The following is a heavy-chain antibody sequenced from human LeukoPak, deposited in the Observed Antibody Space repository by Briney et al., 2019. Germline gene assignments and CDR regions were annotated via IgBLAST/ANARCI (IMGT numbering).Heavy chain of an antibody. J-gene: IGHJ4*02. Sequence: ASVKVSCKASGYTFTGYYMHWVRQAPGQGLEWMGWISAYNGNTNYAQKLQGRVTMTTDTSTSTAYMELRSLRSDDTAVYYCARAWDPVVPAAVIDYWGQGTLVTVSS. CDR2: ISAYNGNT. CDR3: ARAWDPVVPAAVIDY. CDR1: GYTFTGYY. D-gene: IGHD2-2*01. V-gene: IGHV1-18*04.